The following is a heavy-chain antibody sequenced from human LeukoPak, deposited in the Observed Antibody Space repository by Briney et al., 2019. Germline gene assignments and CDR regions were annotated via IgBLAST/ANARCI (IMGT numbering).Heavy chain of an antibody. CDR1: GGSFSGYY. V-gene: IGHV4-34*01. CDR3: ARADYGSHKWFDP. Sequence: SETLSLTCAVYGGSFSGYYWSWIRQPPGKGLEWIGEINHSGSTNYNPSLKSRVTISVDTSKNQFSLKLSSVTAADTAVYYCARADYGSHKWFDPWGQGTLVTVSS. D-gene: IGHD4-17*01. CDR2: INHSGST. J-gene: IGHJ5*02.